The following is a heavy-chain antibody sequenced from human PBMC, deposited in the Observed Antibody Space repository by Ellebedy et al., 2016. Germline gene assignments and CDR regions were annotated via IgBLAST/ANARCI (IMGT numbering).Heavy chain of an antibody. CDR3: ARETLPVGTRAFEL. Sequence: GESLKISCEASGFTFSRHWMHWVRQVPGKGPVWVARMEVEGNVISYEDSVKGRFTISRDNAKNTLYLQMDSLRAEDTAVYFCARETLPVGTRAFELWGPGTMVTVSS. D-gene: IGHD1-1*01. V-gene: IGHV3-74*01. J-gene: IGHJ3*01. CDR2: MEVEGNVI. CDR1: GFTFSRHW.